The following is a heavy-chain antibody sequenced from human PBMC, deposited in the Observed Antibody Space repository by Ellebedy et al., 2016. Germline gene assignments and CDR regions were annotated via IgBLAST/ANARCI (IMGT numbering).Heavy chain of an antibody. J-gene: IGHJ4*02. CDR3: ARGIGYPYYFDY. CDR1: GGSISSSSYY. V-gene: IGHV4-39*01. Sequence: SETLSLTCTVSGGSISSSSYYWGWIRQPPGKGLEWIGSIYYSGSTYYNPSLKSRVTISVDTSKNQFSLKLSSVTAADTAVYYCARGIGYPYYFDYWGQGTLVTVSS. D-gene: IGHD5-12*01. CDR2: IYYSGST.